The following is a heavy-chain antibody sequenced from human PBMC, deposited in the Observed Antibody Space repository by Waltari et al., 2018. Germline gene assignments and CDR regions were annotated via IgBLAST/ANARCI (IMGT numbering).Heavy chain of an antibody. CDR3: AHSPKGAAPFDY. CDR1: GFSLRTSGVG. D-gene: IGHD6-25*01. Sequence: QITLKESGPTLVKPTQTLTLTCTFPGFSLRTSGVGVGWIRQPPGKALEWLALIYWNDDKRYSPSLKSRLTITKDTSKNQVVLTMTNMDPVDTATYYCAHSPKGAAPFDYWGQGTLVTVSS. CDR2: IYWNDDK. V-gene: IGHV2-5*01. J-gene: IGHJ4*02.